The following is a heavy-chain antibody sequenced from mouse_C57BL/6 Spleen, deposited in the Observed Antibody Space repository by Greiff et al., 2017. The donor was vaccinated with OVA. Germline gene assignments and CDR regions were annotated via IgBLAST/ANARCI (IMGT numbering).Heavy chain of an antibody. CDR1: GYTFTSYW. V-gene: IGHV1-69*01. Sequence: QVQLQQPGAELVMPGASVKLSCKASGYTFTSYWMHWVKQRPGQGLEWIGEIDPSDSYTNYNQKFKGKATLTVDKSSSTAYMQLSSLTSEDSAVYYCAIRTGNYVDYWGQGTTLTVSS. J-gene: IGHJ2*01. CDR3: AIRTGNYVDY. D-gene: IGHD4-1*01. CDR2: IDPSDSYT.